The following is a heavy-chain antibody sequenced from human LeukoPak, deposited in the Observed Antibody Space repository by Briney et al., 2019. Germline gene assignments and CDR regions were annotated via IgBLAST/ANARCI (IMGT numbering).Heavy chain of an antibody. Sequence: PGGSLRLSCAASGFTFSDYYMSWIRQAPGKGLEWVSYISSSGSTIYYADSVKGRFTISRDNAKNSLYLQMNSLRAEDTAVYYCAKDRDSSGIDFDYWGQGTLVTVSS. V-gene: IGHV3-11*01. D-gene: IGHD6-19*01. CDR2: ISSSGSTI. CDR1: GFTFSDYY. J-gene: IGHJ4*02. CDR3: AKDRDSSGIDFDY.